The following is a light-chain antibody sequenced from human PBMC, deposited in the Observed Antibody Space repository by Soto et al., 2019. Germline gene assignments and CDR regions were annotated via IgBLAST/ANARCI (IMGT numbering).Light chain of an antibody. V-gene: IGKV1-5*01. CDR1: QSISSW. CDR3: QQYNSYSWT. J-gene: IGKJ1*01. Sequence: DIQMTQSPSTLSASIGDTVTITCRASQSISSWLAWYQQKPGKPPKLLIYDASSLESGVPSRFSGSGSGTKFTLTVSSLQPDDFATYYCQQYNSYSWTFGQGTKVDIK. CDR2: DAS.